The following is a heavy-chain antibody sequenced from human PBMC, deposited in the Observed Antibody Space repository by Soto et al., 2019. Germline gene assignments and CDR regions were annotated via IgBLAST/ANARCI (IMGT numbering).Heavy chain of an antibody. CDR2: IYYTGST. CDR3: ARVPVEMGTTGVYYYYDMDV. Sequence: LSLTCTVSGGSVSSGSYYWSWVRQPPGKGPEWIGYIYYTGSTNYNPSLKTRVTISVDTSKNQFSLMLSSVTAADTAVYYCARVPVEMGTTGVYYYYDMDVWGQGTTVTVSS. J-gene: IGHJ6*02. D-gene: IGHD1-1*01. CDR1: GGSVSSGSYY. V-gene: IGHV4-61*01.